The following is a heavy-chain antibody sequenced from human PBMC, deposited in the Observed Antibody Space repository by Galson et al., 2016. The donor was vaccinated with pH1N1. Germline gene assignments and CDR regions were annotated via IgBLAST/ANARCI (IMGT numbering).Heavy chain of an antibody. CDR2: IDNDGRGT. V-gene: IGHV3-74*01. CDR3: ARNWWGIDY. Sequence: SLRLSCAASGFPFSDYWMHWVRQAPGKGLVWVARIDNDGRGTSHVDSVRGRFAISRDNAENMLYLQMNSLRTDDTAVYYCARNWWGIDYWGQGALVTVSS. J-gene: IGHJ4*02. CDR1: GFPFSDYW. D-gene: IGHD2-15*01.